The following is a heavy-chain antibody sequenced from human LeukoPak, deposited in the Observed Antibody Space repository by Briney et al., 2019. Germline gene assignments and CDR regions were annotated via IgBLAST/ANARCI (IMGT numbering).Heavy chain of an antibody. CDR1: GGSISSSAYF. Sequence: KPSETLSLTCTVSGGSISSSAYFWVWIRQPPGKGLEWIGTMSYGGNAYYNPSHMSRVTMSVDTSKSQLSLNLRSMTAADTAVYYCVGAAAEPTGRHEDVDCWGQGTLVTVSS. V-gene: IGHV4-39*01. J-gene: IGHJ4*02. D-gene: IGHD6-13*01. CDR2: MSYGGNA. CDR3: VGAAAEPTGRHEDVDC.